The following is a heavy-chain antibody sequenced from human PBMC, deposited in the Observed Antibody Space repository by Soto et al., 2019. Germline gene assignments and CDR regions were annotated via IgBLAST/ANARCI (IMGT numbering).Heavy chain of an antibody. V-gene: IGHV1-3*01. D-gene: IGHD6-19*01. J-gene: IGHJ2*01. CDR2: LNASNVNT. CDR1: GYTLTNNG. CDR3: EISAYSSDWYHWYFDF. Sequence: ASLKLSCKASGYTLTNNGIHCVRKAPGQRLEWMRWLNASNVNTKYSQKWQGRVTINRATSASTAYMELSSQRSEDTAVYYCEISAYSSDWYHWYFDFWGRGTLVTVSS.